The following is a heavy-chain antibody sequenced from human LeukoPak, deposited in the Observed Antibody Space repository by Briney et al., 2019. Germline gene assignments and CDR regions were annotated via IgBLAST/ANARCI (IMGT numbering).Heavy chain of an antibody. CDR1: GFTFSSYG. D-gene: IGHD3-22*01. Sequence: GGSLRRSCAASGFTFSSYGMHWVRQAPGKGLEWVAVILDDGSTEYYADSVKGRFTISRDNSKNTLYLQMNSLRAEDTAVYYCAKPDYYDSSGYLYWGQGTLVTVSS. V-gene: IGHV3-30*18. J-gene: IGHJ4*02. CDR2: ILDDGSTE. CDR3: AKPDYYDSSGYLY.